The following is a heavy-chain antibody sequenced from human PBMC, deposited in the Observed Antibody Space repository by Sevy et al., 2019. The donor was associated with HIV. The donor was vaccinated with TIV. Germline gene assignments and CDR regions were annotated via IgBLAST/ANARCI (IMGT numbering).Heavy chain of an antibody. CDR3: ARIAVAPSKDYGMDV. J-gene: IGHJ6*02. V-gene: IGHV4-4*07. CDR2: IYTSGST. CDR1: GGSISSYY. D-gene: IGHD6-19*01. Sequence: SETLSLTCTVSGGSISSYYWSWIRQPAGKGLEWIGRIYTSGSTNYNPSLKSRVTMSVDTSKNQFSLKLSSVTAADTAVYYCARIAVAPSKDYGMDVWGQGTTVTVSS.